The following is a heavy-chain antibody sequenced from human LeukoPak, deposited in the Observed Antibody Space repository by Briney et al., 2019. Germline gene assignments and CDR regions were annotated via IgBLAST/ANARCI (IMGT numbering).Heavy chain of an antibody. J-gene: IGHJ4*02. CDR1: GFTFSSYW. D-gene: IGHD3-3*01. Sequence: GGSLRLSCAASGFTFSSYWMSWVRQAPGKGLEWVANIKQDGSEKYYVDSVKGRFTISRDNAKNSLYPQMNSLRAEDTAVYYCAGESIYDFWSGYYNHGFDYWGQGTLVTVSS. CDR3: AGESIYDFWSGYYNHGFDY. V-gene: IGHV3-7*01. CDR2: IKQDGSEK.